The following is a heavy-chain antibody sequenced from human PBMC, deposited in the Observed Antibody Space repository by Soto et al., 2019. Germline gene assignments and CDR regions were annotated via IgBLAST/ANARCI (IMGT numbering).Heavy chain of an antibody. CDR1: GGTFSSYA. J-gene: IGHJ4*02. CDR2: IIPIFGTA. CDR3: ARHRGYSGYDEDYYVDY. D-gene: IGHD5-12*01. V-gene: IGHV1-69*13. Sequence: SVKVSCKASGGTFSSYAISWVRQAPGQGLEWMGGIIPIFGTANYAQKFQGRVTITADESTSTAYLELSSLRSEDTAVYYCARHRGYSGYDEDYYVDYWGQGTLVTVSS.